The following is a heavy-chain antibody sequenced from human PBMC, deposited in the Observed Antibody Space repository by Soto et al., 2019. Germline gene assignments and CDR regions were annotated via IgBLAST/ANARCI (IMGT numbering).Heavy chain of an antibody. CDR2: IYWDDDQ. CDR1: GFSLTTTSMG. D-gene: IGHD4-17*01. J-gene: IGHJ4*02. Sequence: QITLKESGPPLVRPAQTPTLTCAFSGFSLTTTSMGVAWIRQPPGKALEWLALIYWDDDQRYRPSLKDRLTISEDTSRSRVVLTISNMTPEDTGTYFCAHAGDYDLLSFDHWGPGTMVTVSS. CDR3: AHAGDYDLLSFDH. V-gene: IGHV2-5*02.